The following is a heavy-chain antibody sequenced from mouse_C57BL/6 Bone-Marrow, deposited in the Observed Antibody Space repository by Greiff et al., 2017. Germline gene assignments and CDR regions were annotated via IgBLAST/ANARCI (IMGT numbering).Heavy chain of an antibody. CDR3: ARGGYYGNYVGFAY. CDR1: GYTFTSYD. Sequence: VQLQQSGPELVKPGASVKLSCKASGYTFTSYDINWVKQRPGQGLEWIGWIYPRDGSTKYNEKFKGKATLTVDTSSSTAYMELHSLTSEDSAVYFCARGGYYGNYVGFAYWGQGTLVTVSA. J-gene: IGHJ3*01. CDR2: IYPRDGST. V-gene: IGHV1-85*01. D-gene: IGHD2-1*01.